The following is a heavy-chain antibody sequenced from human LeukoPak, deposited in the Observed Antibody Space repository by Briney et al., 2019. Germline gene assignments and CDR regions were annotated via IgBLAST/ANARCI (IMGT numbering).Heavy chain of an antibody. CDR3: ASQGEYCSSTSCYGADY. D-gene: IGHD2-2*01. CDR2: ISSSGSTI. CDR1: GFTFSDYY. V-gene: IGHV3-11*01. J-gene: IGHJ4*02. Sequence: GGSLRLSCAASGFTFSDYYMSWIRQAPGKGLEWVSYISSSGSTIYYADSVKGRFTISRDNAKNSLYLQMNSLRAEDTAVYYCASQGEYCSSTSCYGADYWCQGTLVTVSS.